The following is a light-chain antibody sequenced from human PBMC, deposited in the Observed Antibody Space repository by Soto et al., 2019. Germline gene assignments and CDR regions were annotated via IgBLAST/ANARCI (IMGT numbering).Light chain of an antibody. CDR3: QQYYSYPT. V-gene: IGKV1-8*01. CDR1: QGISSY. CDR2: AAS. Sequence: AIRMTQSPSSFSASTGDRVTITCRASQGISSYLAWSQQKPGKAPKLLIYAASTLQSGVPSRFSGSGSGTDFTLTISCLQSEDFATYYCQQYYSYPTFGPGTKVDIK. J-gene: IGKJ3*01.